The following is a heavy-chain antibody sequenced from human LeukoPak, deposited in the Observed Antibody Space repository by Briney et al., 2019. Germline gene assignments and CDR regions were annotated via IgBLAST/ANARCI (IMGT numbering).Heavy chain of an antibody. CDR1: GFTFSNYG. Sequence: GGSLRLSCAASGFTFSNYGMHWVRQAPGKGLEWVALIRYDGSNKYYADSVKGKFTISRDNSKNTLYLQMNSLRAEDTAVYYCAKSYCSGGSCFSDYWGQGTLVTVSS. J-gene: IGHJ4*02. D-gene: IGHD2-15*01. CDR3: AKSYCSGGSCFSDY. V-gene: IGHV3-30*02. CDR2: IRYDGSNK.